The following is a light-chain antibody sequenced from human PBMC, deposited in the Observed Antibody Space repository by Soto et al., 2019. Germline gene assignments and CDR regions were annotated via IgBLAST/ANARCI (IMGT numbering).Light chain of an antibody. CDR2: GEF. J-gene: IGKJ5*01. CDR3: QQYRSSPIT. CDR1: QSVSSSH. Sequence: EIVLTHSPGTLSLCPWEIVTLSCRASQSVSSSHLAWYQQKPGQAPRLLIYGEFSRATGIPDRFSGSGSGTDFTLTISRLEPEDYAVYHRQQYRSSPITFGQGTRLEIK. V-gene: IGKV3-20*01.